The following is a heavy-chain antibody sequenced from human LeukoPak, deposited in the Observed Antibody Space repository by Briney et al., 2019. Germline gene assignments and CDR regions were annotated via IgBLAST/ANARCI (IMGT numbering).Heavy chain of an antibody. D-gene: IGHD2-21*02. J-gene: IGHJ4*02. CDR1: GGSISTPGYY. V-gene: IGHV4-39*01. CDR3: ARHALATVTDPSFDY. CDR2: LYHSGST. Sequence: PSETLSLTCTVSGGSISTPGYYWGWIRQPPGKGLEWIGSLYHSGSTYYKPSLKSRATISVDKSKNQCSLKLRSVTAADTAVYYCARHALATVTDPSFDYWGQGTLVTASS.